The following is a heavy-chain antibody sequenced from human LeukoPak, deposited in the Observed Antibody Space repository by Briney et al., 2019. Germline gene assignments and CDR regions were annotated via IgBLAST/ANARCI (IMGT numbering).Heavy chain of an antibody. V-gene: IGHV4-4*07. CDR2: IYTSGST. Sequence: SETLSLTCTVSGGSISSYYWSWIRQPAGKGLEWIGRIYTSGSTSYNPSLKSRVTMSVDTSKNQFSLKLSSVTAADTAVYYCARDPYYYGSGSYYGAWGQGTLVTVSS. CDR1: GGSISSYY. D-gene: IGHD3-10*01. J-gene: IGHJ5*02. CDR3: ARDPYYYGSGSYYGA.